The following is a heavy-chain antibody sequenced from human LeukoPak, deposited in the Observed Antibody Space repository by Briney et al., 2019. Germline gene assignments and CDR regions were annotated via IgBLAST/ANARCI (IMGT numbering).Heavy chain of an antibody. J-gene: IGHJ4*02. CDR1: GGTFSSYA. CDR3: ARVVGATKAGY. V-gene: IGHV1-69*04. Sequence: GASVKVSCKASGGTFSSYAISWVRQAPGQGLEWMGRIIPILGIANYAQKFQGRVTITADKSTSTAYMELSSLRSEDTAVYYCARVVGATKAGYWGQGTLVTVSS. CDR2: IIPILGIA. D-gene: IGHD1-26*01.